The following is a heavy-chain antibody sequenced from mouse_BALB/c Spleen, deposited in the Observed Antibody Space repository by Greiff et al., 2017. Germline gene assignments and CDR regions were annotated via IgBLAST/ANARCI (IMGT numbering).Heavy chain of an antibody. D-gene: IGHD1-1*01. Sequence: EVKVEESGGGLVQPGGSLRLSCATSGFSFTDYYMSWVRQPPGKALEWLGFIRNKANGYTTEYSASVKGRFTISRDNSQSILYLQMNTLRAEDSATYYCARDYYSYYYAMDYWGQGTSVTVSS. CDR2: IRNKANGYTT. CDR3: ARDYYSYYYAMDY. V-gene: IGHV7-3*02. J-gene: IGHJ4*01. CDR1: GFSFTDYY.